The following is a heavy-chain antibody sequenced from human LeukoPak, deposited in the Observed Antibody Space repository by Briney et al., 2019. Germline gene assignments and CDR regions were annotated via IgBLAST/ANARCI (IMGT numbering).Heavy chain of an antibody. CDR2: ISSSSSYI. CDR1: GFTFSSYS. V-gene: IGHV3-21*01. CDR3: ARAGYYGSGSYIYYYGMDV. D-gene: IGHD3-10*01. Sequence: PGGSLRLSCAASGFTFSSYSMNWVRQAPGKGLEWVSSISSSSSYIYYADSVKGRFTISRDNANNSLYLQMNSLRAEDTAVYYCARAGYYGSGSYIYYYGMDVWGQGTTVTVSS. J-gene: IGHJ6*02.